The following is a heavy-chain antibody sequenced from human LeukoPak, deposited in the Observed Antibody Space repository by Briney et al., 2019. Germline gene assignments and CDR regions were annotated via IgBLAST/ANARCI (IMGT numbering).Heavy chain of an antibody. J-gene: IGHJ4*02. CDR1: GGSISSYY. CDR2: IYYSGST. CDR3: ARLSQQLDY. V-gene: IGHV4-59*08. D-gene: IGHD6-13*01. Sequence: SETLSLTCIVSGGSISSYYWSWIRQPPGKGLEWIGYIYYSGSTNYNPSLKSRVTISVDTSKNQFSLKLSSVTAEDTAVYYCARLSQQLDYWGQGTLVTVSS.